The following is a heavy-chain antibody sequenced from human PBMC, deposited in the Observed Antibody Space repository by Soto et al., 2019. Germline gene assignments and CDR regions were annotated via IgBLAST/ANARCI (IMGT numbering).Heavy chain of an antibody. D-gene: IGHD3-10*01. CDR2: INAGNGNT. CDR1: GYTFTSYA. Sequence: QVQLVQSGAEVKKPGASVKVSCKASGYTFTSYAMHWVRQAPGQRLEWMGWINAGNGNTKYSQKFQGRVTITRDTSASTAYMELCSLRSEDTAVYYCARDLSPTYYYGSGSSNYFDYWGQGTLVTVSS. V-gene: IGHV1-3*01. CDR3: ARDLSPTYYYGSGSSNYFDY. J-gene: IGHJ4*02.